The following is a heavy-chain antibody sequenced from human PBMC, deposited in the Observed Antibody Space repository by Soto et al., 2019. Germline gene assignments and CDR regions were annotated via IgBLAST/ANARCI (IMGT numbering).Heavy chain of an antibody. V-gene: IGHV3-30-3*01. CDR1: GFTYSTYT. D-gene: IGHD1-7*01. CDR3: ARDGVSSTEYTLNYGTPFDY. Sequence: QVQLVESGGGVVQPGRSLRLSCAASGFTYSTYTMHWVRQAPGKGLEWVAVISYDGNNKFYADSVKGRFTISRDSTKQTLYLHMNSLRPDDTAMYYFARDGVSSTEYTLNYGTPFDYWCQGALVTVSS. CDR2: ISYDGNNK. J-gene: IGHJ4*02.